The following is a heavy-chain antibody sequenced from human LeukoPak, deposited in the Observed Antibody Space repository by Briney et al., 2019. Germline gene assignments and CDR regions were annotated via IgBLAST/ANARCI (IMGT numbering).Heavy chain of an antibody. D-gene: IGHD2-21*02. Sequence: GGSLRLSCAASGFTFDDYAMHWVRQAPGRGLEWVSLISGDGGSTYYADSVKGRFTISRDNSKNSLYLQMNSLRTEDTALYYCANRVVVTVYDAFDIWGQGTMVTVSS. J-gene: IGHJ3*02. CDR2: ISGDGGST. CDR3: ANRVVVTVYDAFDI. CDR1: GFTFDDYA. V-gene: IGHV3-43*02.